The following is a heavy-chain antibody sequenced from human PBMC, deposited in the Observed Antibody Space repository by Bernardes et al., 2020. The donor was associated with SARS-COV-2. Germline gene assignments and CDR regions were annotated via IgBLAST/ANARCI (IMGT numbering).Heavy chain of an antibody. D-gene: IGHD5-18*01. Sequence: GGSLRLSCAASGFTFSTYAMHWVRQAPGKGLEYVSAISSNGGSTYYANSVKGRFTISRDNSKNTLYLQMGSLRTEDMAVYYCARDRWAVEMVTIFYYWGQGTLVTVSS. CDR1: GFTFSTYA. V-gene: IGHV3-64*01. CDR2: ISSNGGST. J-gene: IGHJ4*02. CDR3: ARDRWAVEMVTIFYY.